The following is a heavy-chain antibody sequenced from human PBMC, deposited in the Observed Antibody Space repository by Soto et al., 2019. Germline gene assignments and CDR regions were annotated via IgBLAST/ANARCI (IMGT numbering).Heavy chain of an antibody. CDR1: GGTFSSYA. D-gene: IGHD3-22*01. CDR2: IIPIFGTA. Sequence: SVKVSCKASGGTFSSYAISWVRQAPGQGLEWMGGIIPIFGTANYAQKFQGRVTITADESTSTAYMELSSLRSEDTAVYYCARILYYDSSGYSDWFDPWGQGTLVTVSP. V-gene: IGHV1-69*13. J-gene: IGHJ5*02. CDR3: ARILYYDSSGYSDWFDP.